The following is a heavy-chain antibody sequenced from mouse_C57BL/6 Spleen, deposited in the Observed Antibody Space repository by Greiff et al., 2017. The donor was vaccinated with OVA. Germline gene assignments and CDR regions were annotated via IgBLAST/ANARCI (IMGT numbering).Heavy chain of an antibody. CDR3: ARPYSNYYAMDY. CDR1: GYTFTSYW. CDR2: IDPSDSYT. D-gene: IGHD2-5*01. Sequence: QVQLKQSGAELVKPGASVKLSCKASGYTFTSYWMQWVKQRPGQGLEWIGEIDPSDSYTNYNQKFKGKATLTVDTSSSTAYMQLSSLTSEDSAVYYCARPYSNYYAMDYWGQGTSVTVSS. J-gene: IGHJ4*01. V-gene: IGHV1-50*01.